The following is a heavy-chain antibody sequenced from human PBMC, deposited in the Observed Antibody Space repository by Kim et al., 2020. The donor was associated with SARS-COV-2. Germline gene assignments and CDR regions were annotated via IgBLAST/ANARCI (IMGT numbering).Heavy chain of an antibody. D-gene: IGHD6-19*01. J-gene: IGHJ4*02. CDR2: IYYSGST. V-gene: IGHV4-39*01. CDR1: GGSISSSSYY. Sequence: SETLSLTCTVSGGSISSSSYYWGWIRQPPGKGLEWIGSIYYSGSTYYNPSLKSRVTISVDTSKNQFSLKLSSVTAADTAVYYCARHQGGSSWYSSGWYLDYWGQGTLVTVSS. CDR3: ARHQGGSSWYSSGWYLDY.